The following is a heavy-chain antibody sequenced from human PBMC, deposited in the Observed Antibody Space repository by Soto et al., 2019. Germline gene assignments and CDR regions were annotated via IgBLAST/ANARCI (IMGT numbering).Heavy chain of an antibody. Sequence: SLRLSCAASGFTFSSYAMSWVRQVPGKGLEWVGRVKSKTDGGSSDYAAPVKGRFAVSRDDSKNIVYLQMNSLKIEDTGVYYCTTDSRTTLPEIRFDYWGHGTQVTVSS. J-gene: IGHJ4*01. CDR2: VKSKTDGGSS. CDR1: GFTFSSYA. V-gene: IGHV3-15*01. CDR3: TTDSRTTLPEIRFDY. D-gene: IGHD1-26*01.